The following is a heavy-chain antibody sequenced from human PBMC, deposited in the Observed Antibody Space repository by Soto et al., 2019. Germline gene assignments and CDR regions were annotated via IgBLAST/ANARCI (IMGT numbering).Heavy chain of an antibody. Sequence: HPGGSLRLSCAASGFTFSSYAMHWVRQAPGKGLEWVAVISYDGSNKYYADSVKGRFTISRDNSKNTLYLQMNSLRAEDTAVYYCARDQKGQYSSGWYGYYYYGMDVWGQGTTVTVSS. CDR2: ISYDGSNK. J-gene: IGHJ6*02. CDR3: ARDQKGQYSSGWYGYYYYGMDV. V-gene: IGHV3-30-3*01. CDR1: GFTFSSYA. D-gene: IGHD6-19*01.